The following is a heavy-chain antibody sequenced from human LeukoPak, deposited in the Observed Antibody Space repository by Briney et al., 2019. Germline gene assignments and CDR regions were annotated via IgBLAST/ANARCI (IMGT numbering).Heavy chain of an antibody. J-gene: IGHJ4*02. CDR3: ARGGEYSSSWYGNLNY. D-gene: IGHD6-13*01. V-gene: IGHV3-21*04. CDR1: GFTFSSYA. Sequence: PGGSLRLSCAASGFTFSSYAMSWVRQAPGKGLEWVSAISSSGSTIYYADSVKGRFTISRDNAKNSLYLQMNSLRAEDTAVYYCARGGEYSSSWYGNLNYWGQGTLVTVSS. CDR2: ISSSGSTI.